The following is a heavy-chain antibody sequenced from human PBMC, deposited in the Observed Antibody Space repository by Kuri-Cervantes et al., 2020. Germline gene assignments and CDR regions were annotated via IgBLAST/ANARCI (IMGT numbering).Heavy chain of an antibody. J-gene: IGHJ4*02. CDR2: ISYDGSNK. CDR1: GFTFSSYA. D-gene: IGHD5-12*01. CDR3: AREGGYDSFDY. V-gene: IGHV3-30*01. Sequence: GGSLRLSCAASGFTFSSYAMHWVRQAPGKGLEWVAVISYDGSNKYHADSVKGRFTISRDNSKNTLYLQMNSLRAEDTAVYYCAREGGYDSFDYWGQGTLVTVSS.